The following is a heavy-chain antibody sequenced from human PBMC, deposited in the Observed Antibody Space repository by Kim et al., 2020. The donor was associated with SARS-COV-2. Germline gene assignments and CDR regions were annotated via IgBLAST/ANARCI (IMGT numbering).Heavy chain of an antibody. D-gene: IGHD3-16*01. Sequence: ASVKVSCKASGYTFTSYAMNWVRQAPGQGLEWMGWINTNTGNPTYAQGFTGRFVFSLDTSVSTAYLQISSLKAEDTAVYYCARDNRPRRESLSLIPPFDYWGQGTLVTVSS. V-gene: IGHV7-4-1*02. J-gene: IGHJ4*02. CDR3: ARDNRPRRESLSLIPPFDY. CDR1: GYTFTSYA. CDR2: INTNTGNP.